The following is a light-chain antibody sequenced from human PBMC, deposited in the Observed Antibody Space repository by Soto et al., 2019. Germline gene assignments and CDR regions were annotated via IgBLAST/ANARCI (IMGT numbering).Light chain of an antibody. V-gene: IGKV3-15*01. CDR3: QQYNNWPPWT. J-gene: IGKJ1*01. CDR1: QSVSSI. Sequence: EIVMTQSPATLSVPPGERATLSCRASQSVSSILAWYQQKPGQAPRLLIYGASTRATGIPARFSGSGSGTEFTLTISSLQSEDFAVYYCQQYNNWPPWTFGQGTKVEIK. CDR2: GAS.